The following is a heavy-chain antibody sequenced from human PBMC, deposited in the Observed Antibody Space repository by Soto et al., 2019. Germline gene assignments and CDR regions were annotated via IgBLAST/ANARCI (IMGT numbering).Heavy chain of an antibody. J-gene: IGHJ6*02. CDR2: TYHSGST. V-gene: IGHV4-4*02. Sequence: PSETLSLTCAVSGGSISSSNWWSWVRQPPGKGLEWIGETYHSGSTNYNPSLKSRVTISVDKSKNQFSLKLSSVTAADTAVYYCATFPIVVVPAATHYYGMDVWGQGTTVTVSS. CDR1: GGSISSSNW. CDR3: ATFPIVVVPAATHYYGMDV. D-gene: IGHD2-2*01.